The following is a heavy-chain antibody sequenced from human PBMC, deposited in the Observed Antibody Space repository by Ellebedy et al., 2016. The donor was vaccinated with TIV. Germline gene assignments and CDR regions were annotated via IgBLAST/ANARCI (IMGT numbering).Heavy chain of an antibody. J-gene: IGHJ5*02. CDR1: GDSVSSNSAA. D-gene: IGHD6-19*01. CDR3: ARDQIQGIAVAGNINWFDP. Sequence: SQTLSLTXXISGDSVSSNSAAWNWIRQSPSRGLEWLGRTYYRSKWYNDYAVSVKSRITINPDTSKNQFSLQLNSVTPEDTAVYYCARDQIQGIAVAGNINWFDPWGQGTLVTVSS. V-gene: IGHV6-1*01. CDR2: TYYRSKWYN.